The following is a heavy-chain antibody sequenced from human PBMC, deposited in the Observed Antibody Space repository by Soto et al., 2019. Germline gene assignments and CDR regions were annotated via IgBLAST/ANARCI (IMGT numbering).Heavy chain of an antibody. Sequence: SVKVSCKASGYTFPSYGISWVRQAPGQGLEWMGWISAYNGNTNYAQKLQGRVTMTTGTSTSTAYMELRSLRSEDTAVYYCARVYSGSYFFLGDVWGQGTLVTVSS. CDR3: ARVYSGSYFFLGDV. CDR2: ISAYNGNT. V-gene: IGHV1-18*01. D-gene: IGHD1-26*01. J-gene: IGHJ4*02. CDR1: GYTFPSYG.